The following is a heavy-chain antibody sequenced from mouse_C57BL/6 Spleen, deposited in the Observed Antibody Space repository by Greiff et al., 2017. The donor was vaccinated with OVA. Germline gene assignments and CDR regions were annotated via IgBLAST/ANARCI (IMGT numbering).Heavy chain of an antibody. CDR2: IDPSDSET. J-gene: IGHJ1*03. CDR3: ARQTGTWYFDV. CDR1: GYTFTSYW. V-gene: IGHV1-52*01. Sequence: QVQLQQSGAELVRPGSSVKLSCKASGYTFTSYWMHWVKQRPIQGLEWIGNIDPSDSETHYNQKFKDKATLTVDKSSSTAYMQLSSLTSEDSAVYYCARQTGTWYFDVWGTGTTVTVSS. D-gene: IGHD4-1*01.